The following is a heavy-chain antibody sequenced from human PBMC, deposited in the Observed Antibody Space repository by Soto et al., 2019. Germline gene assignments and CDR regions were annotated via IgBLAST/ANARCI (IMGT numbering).Heavy chain of an antibody. CDR3: ARRNWFALDY. CDR2: ISSSGST. V-gene: IGHV4-39*01. CDR1: GGSISSSSYY. J-gene: IGHJ4*02. D-gene: IGHD3-10*01. Sequence: QLQLQESGPGLVKPSETLSLTCTVSGGSISSSSYYWGWIRQPPGKGLEWIGSISSSGSTYYKPSLKRRVAMSVDTSKNQFSIKLTSVTAADTAVYYGARRNWFALDYWGQGTLVTVSS.